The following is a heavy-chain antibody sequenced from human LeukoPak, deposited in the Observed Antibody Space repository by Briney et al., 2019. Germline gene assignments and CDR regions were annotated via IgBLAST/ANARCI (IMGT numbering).Heavy chain of an antibody. Sequence: QPEGSLRLSCAASGFTVSSNYMSWVRQAPGKGLEWVSVIYSGGSTYYADSVKGRFTISRDNSKNTLHLQMNSLRAEDTAVYYCARSPPHYDSSGYPLAFDIWGQGTMVTVSS. V-gene: IGHV3-53*01. CDR1: GFTVSSNY. D-gene: IGHD3-22*01. J-gene: IGHJ3*02. CDR2: IYSGGST. CDR3: ARSPPHYDSSGYPLAFDI.